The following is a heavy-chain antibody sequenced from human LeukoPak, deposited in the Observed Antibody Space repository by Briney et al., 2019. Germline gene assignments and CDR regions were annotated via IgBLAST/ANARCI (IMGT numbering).Heavy chain of an antibody. J-gene: IGHJ4*02. D-gene: IGHD5-18*01. V-gene: IGHV1-2*06. Sequence: GASVKVSCKASGYTFTGYYMHWVRQAPGQGLEWMGRINPNSGGTNYAQKFQGRVTTTRDTSISTAYMELGRLRSDDTAVYYCARNGRGFGFRFDYWGQGTLVTVSS. CDR3: ARNGRGFGFRFDY. CDR1: GYTFTGYY. CDR2: INPNSGGT.